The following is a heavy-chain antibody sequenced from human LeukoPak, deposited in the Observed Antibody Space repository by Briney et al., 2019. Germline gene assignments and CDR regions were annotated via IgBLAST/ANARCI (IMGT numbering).Heavy chain of an antibody. Sequence: SETLSLTCNISEGSISHDYWVWVRQPPGKGLEWIAYIDYSGYTDYNPSVKSRVTMSIDTSKGQFTLHLRSASAADTAIYYCTTCAPNRYWFAPWGQGIQVTVSS. CDR2: IDYSGYT. V-gene: IGHV4-59*08. J-gene: IGHJ5*02. CDR3: TTCAPNRYWFAP. CDR1: EGSISHDY. D-gene: IGHD2-2*01.